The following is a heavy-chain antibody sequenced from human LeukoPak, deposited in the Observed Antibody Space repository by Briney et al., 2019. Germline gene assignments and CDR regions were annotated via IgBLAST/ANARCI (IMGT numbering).Heavy chain of an antibody. CDR1: GFTFSSYW. Sequence: GGSLRLSCAASGFTFSSYWMSWVRQAPGKGLEWVANIKQDGSEKYYVDSVKGRFTISRDNAKNSLYLQMNSLRAEDTAVYYCAKDRFGIAAAGTNWFDPWGQGTLVTVSS. J-gene: IGHJ5*02. CDR3: AKDRFGIAAAGTNWFDP. V-gene: IGHV3-7*03. CDR2: IKQDGSEK. D-gene: IGHD6-13*01.